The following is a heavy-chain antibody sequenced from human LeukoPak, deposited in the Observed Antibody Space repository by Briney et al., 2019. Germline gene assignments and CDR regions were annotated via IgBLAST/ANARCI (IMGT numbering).Heavy chain of an antibody. V-gene: IGHV3-48*03. J-gene: IGHJ4*02. CDR3: ARVRGRDILTGYDY. CDR1: GFTFSSYE. CDR2: ISSSGSTI. D-gene: IGHD3-9*01. Sequence: GGSLRLSCAASGFTFSSYEMNWVRQAPGKGLEWVSYISSSGSTIYYADSVKGRFTISRDNAKNSLYLQMNSLRAEDTAVYYCARVRGRDILTGYDYWGQGTLVTVSP.